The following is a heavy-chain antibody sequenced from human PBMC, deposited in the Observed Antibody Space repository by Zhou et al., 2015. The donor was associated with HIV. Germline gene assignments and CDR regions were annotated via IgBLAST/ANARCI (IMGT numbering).Heavy chain of an antibody. J-gene: IGHJ2*01. D-gene: IGHD5-18*01. CDR2: IIPIFGTA. CDR3: ARGENTAMVNQLRALLVTFDL. CDR1: GGTFSSYA. Sequence: QVQLVQSGAEVKKPGSSVKVSCKASGGTFSSYAISWVRQAPGQGLEWMGGIIPIFGTANYAQKFQGRVTITADESTSTAYMELSSLRSEDTAVYYCARGENTAMVNQLRALLVTFDLWGLAPW. V-gene: IGHV1-69*12.